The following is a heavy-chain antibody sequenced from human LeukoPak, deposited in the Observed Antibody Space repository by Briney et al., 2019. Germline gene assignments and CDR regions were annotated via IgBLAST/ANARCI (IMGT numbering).Heavy chain of an antibody. J-gene: IGHJ4*02. CDR1: GFTFSSYW. D-gene: IGHD6-13*01. V-gene: IGHV3-7*01. CDR3: ARRPTWQQLVKDYFDY. CDR2: IKQDGSEE. Sequence: GGSLRLSCAASGFTFSSYWMSWVRQAPGKGLEWVANIKQDGSEEYYVDSVKGRFTISRDNAKNSLYLQMNSLRAEDTAVYYCARRPTWQQLVKDYFDYWGQGTLVTVSS.